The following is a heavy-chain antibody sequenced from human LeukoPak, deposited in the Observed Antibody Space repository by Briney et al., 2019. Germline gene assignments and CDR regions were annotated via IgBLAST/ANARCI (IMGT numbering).Heavy chain of an antibody. V-gene: IGHV3-23*01. CDR2: ITTSDGNT. D-gene: IGHD7-27*01. CDR3: AKDGGLWVSAHWGDS. CDR1: GFTFSSYT. J-gene: IGHJ4*02. Sequence: GGSLRLSCAASGFTFSSYTMSWVRQAPGKGLEWVSTITTSDGNTYYADSVKGRFTVPRDNSKNTLFLQMNSLRAEDTAVYYCAKDGGLWVSAHWGDSWGRGTLVTVSS.